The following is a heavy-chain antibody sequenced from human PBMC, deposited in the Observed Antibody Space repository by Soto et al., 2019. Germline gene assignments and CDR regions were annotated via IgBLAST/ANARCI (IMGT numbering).Heavy chain of an antibody. J-gene: IGHJ4*02. D-gene: IGHD3-22*01. V-gene: IGHV3-23*01. CDR3: AKDPSAITMIVVPVGYFDY. CDR2: ISGSGGST. Sequence: LRLSCAASGFTFSSYAMSWVRQAPGKGLEWVSAISGSGGSTYYADSVKGRFTISRDNSKNTLYLQMNSLRAEDTAVYYCAKDPSAITMIVVPVGYFDYWGQGTLVTVSS. CDR1: GFTFSSYA.